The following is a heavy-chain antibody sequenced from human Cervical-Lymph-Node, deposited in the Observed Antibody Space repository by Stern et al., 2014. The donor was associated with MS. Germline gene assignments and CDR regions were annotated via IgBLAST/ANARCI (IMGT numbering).Heavy chain of an antibody. V-gene: IGHV4-59*01. CDR3: ARGATQAFDP. Sequence: EQLLESGPGLVKPSETLSLTCTVSGGSISRYYWSWIRQPPGQGLEWIGYIYYSGSTNYNPSLKSRVTISVDTSKNQFSLKLSSVTAADTAVYYCARGATQAFDPWGQGTLVTVSS. CDR1: GGSISRYY. J-gene: IGHJ5*02. CDR2: IYYSGST.